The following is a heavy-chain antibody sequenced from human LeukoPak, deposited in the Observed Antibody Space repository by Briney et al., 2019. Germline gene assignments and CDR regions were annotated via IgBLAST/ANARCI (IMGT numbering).Heavy chain of an antibody. CDR3: ARDFQPMATIPFDY. CDR1: GYTFTRYG. J-gene: IGHJ4*02. CDR2: ISAYNGNT. D-gene: IGHD5-24*01. Sequence: ASVKVSCKASGYTFTRYGISWVRQAPGQGLEWMGWISAYNGNTNYAQKLQGRVTMTTDTSTSTAYMELRSLRSDDTAVYYCARDFQPMATIPFDYWGQGTPVTVSS. V-gene: IGHV1-18*01.